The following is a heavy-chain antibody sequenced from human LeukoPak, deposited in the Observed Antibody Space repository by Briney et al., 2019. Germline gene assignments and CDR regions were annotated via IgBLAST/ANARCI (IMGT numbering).Heavy chain of an antibody. J-gene: IGHJ4*02. V-gene: IGHV3-53*01. CDR2: IYSGGST. CDR3: ARVLGSRYCSGGSCYPHYFDY. Sequence: GGSLRLSCAASGFTVSSNYMSWVRQAPGKGREWVSVIYSGGSTYYADSVKGRFTISRDNSKNTLYLQMNSLRAEDTAVYYCARVLGSRYCSGGSCYPHYFDYWGQGTLVTVSS. CDR1: GFTVSSNY. D-gene: IGHD2-15*01.